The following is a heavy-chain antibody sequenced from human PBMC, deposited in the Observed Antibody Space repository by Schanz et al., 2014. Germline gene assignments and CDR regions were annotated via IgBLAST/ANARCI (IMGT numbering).Heavy chain of an antibody. J-gene: IGHJ4*02. CDR3: AKEKEEVAADGSCFDY. CDR2: ISHDGNNK. Sequence: QAQLVESGGGVVQPGRSLRLSCAASGFAFRSYAMHWVRQAPGKGLEWAALISHDGNNKHYVDSVEGRFTISRDNSKNTVNLQMNSLRAEDTAVYYCAKEKEEVAADGSCFDYWGQGTLXTVSS. CDR1: GFAFRSYA. D-gene: IGHD6-13*01. V-gene: IGHV3-30-3*01.